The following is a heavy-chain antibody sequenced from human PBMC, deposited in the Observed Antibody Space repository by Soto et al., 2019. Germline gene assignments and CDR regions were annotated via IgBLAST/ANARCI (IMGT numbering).Heavy chain of an antibody. CDR1: GASISSAY. Sequence: QVQVQESGPGQVKPSETLSLTCSVSGASISSAYWSWIRQPAGKGLEWIGRMYVSGATNYNPSLKSRVTMSVDTAKNQVSLKLKSVSAADTAVYYCARDLGYSSGDRHRHFWGQGTLVTVSS. CDR2: MYVSGAT. D-gene: IGHD5-18*01. J-gene: IGHJ4*02. V-gene: IGHV4-4*07. CDR3: ARDLGYSSGDRHRHF.